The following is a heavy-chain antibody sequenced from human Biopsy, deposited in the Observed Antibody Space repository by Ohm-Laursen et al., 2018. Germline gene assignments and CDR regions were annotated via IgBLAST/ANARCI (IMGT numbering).Heavy chain of an antibody. Sequence: VKISCKASGGTFSSDIFAWVRQAPGQRPEWMGDVMPFFGTAQYAPKLQGRVSMTADKTTYTAYMELTSLTSEDTAVYFCARHYYDTSGYNWFDPWGQGTLVTVSS. V-gene: IGHV1-69*13. CDR1: GGTFSSDI. CDR3: ARHYYDTSGYNWFDP. D-gene: IGHD3-22*01. CDR2: VMPFFGTA. J-gene: IGHJ5*02.